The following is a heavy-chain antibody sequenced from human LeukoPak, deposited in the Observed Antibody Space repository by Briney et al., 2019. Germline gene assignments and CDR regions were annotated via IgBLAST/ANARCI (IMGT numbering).Heavy chain of an antibody. J-gene: IGHJ6*03. CDR2: INPNSGGT. CDR3: ARGVTGIYYYYYMDV. Sequence: ASVKVSCKASGYTFTGYYMHWVRQAPGQGLEWMGWINPNSGGTNYAQKFQGRVTMTRDTSISTAYMELSRLRSDDTAVYYCARGVTGIYYYYYMDVWGKGTTVTVSS. D-gene: IGHD3-10*01. V-gene: IGHV1-2*02. CDR1: GYTFTGYY.